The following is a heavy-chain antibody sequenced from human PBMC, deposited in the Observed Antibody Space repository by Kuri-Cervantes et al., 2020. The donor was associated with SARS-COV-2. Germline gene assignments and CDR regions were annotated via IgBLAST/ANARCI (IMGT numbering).Heavy chain of an antibody. CDR2: IKSKSAGGTT. V-gene: IGHV3-15*07. CDR3: STLTGDPR. CDR1: GFTFSSYE. D-gene: IGHD7-27*01. Sequence: GGSLRLSCAASGFTFSSYEMNWVRQAPGKGLEWAARIKSKSAGGTTDYAAPVKGRFTISRDDSKNTLYLQMDSLKTEDTGVYYCSTLTGDPRWGQGTLVTVSS. J-gene: IGHJ4*02.